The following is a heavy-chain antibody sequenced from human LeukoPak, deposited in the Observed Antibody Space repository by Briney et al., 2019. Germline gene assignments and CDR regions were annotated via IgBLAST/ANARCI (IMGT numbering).Heavy chain of an antibody. D-gene: IGHD2-21*02. CDR2: INAGNGNT. CDR1: GYDFTSYA. Sequence: ASVKVSCKASGYDFTSYAMHWVRQAPGQRLEWMGWINAGNGNTKYSQKFQDRVTVTRDTSTSTAYMELRSLRSDDTVVYYCARDGQGGDCSDYWGQGTLVTVSS. V-gene: IGHV1-3*01. CDR3: ARDGQGGDCSDY. J-gene: IGHJ4*02.